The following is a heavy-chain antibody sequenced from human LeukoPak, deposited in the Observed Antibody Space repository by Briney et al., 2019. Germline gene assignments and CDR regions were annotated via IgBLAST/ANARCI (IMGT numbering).Heavy chain of an antibody. V-gene: IGHV3-30*02. CDR3: AKGRGQSYPHYYFDS. D-gene: IGHD5-18*01. CDR1: GFTFSSYG. J-gene: IGHJ4*02. CDR2: VRYDGSNK. Sequence: GGSLRLSCAASGFTFSSYGMHWVRQAPGKGLEWVAFVRYDGSNKYYADSVKGRFIISRDSSKNTLYLQMNSLRPEDTAVYYCAKGRGQSYPHYYFDSWGQGTLVTVSS.